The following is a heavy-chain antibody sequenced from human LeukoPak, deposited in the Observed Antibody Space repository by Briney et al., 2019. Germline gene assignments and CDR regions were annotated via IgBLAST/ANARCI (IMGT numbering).Heavy chain of an antibody. V-gene: IGHV4-34*01. CDR3: ARGLGGSYYFDH. D-gene: IGHD1-26*01. J-gene: IGHJ4*02. CDR1: GGSFSGYY. CDR2: IIHSGGT. Sequence: SETLSLTCAVYGGSFSGYYWSWIRQPPGKGLDWIGEIIHSGGTNYNPSLKSRVTISVDTSKNQFSLNLNSINAADTAVYYCARGLGGSYYFDHWGQGALVTVSS.